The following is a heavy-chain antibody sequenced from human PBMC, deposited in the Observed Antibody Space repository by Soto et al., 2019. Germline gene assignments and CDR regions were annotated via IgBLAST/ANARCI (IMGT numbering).Heavy chain of an antibody. V-gene: IGHV3-33*01. D-gene: IGHD7-27*01. CDR3: AREYPGSHDAFDI. CDR2: IWYDGSNK. CDR1: GFTFSSYG. Sequence: GGSLRLSCAASGFTFSSYGMHWVRQAPGKGLEWVAAIWYDGSNKYYADSVKGRFTISRDSSKNTLYLQMNSLRAEDTAVYYCAREYPGSHDAFDIWGQGTMVTVSS. J-gene: IGHJ3*02.